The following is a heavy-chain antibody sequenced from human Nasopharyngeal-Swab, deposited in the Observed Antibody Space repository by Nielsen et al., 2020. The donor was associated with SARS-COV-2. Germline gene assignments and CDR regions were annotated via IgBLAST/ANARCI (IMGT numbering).Heavy chain of an antibody. CDR2: IVGSGDISGSGGNT. Sequence: GSLRLSCVASGYSFRTYGMSWVRQAPGKGLEWVAAIVGSGDISGSGGNTYYADPVKGRFTISRDNSKNTVSLQMNSLRAEDTAVYYCAKDLRGPYFFWGQGTLVTVSS. V-gene: IGHV3-23*01. CDR1: GYSFRTYG. J-gene: IGHJ4*02. CDR3: AKDLRGPYFF. D-gene: IGHD2/OR15-2a*01.